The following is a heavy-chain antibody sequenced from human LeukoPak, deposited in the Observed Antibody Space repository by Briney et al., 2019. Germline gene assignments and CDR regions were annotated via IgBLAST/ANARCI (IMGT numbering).Heavy chain of an antibody. Sequence: SETLSLTCAVYGGSFSGYYWSWIRQSLPGKGLEWIGEINHSGSTNYNPSLKSRVTISVDTSKNQFSLKLNSVTAADTAVYYCARGVYIAAAQYGYWGQGTLVTVSS. CDR1: GGSFSGYY. D-gene: IGHD6-13*01. CDR2: INHSGST. V-gene: IGHV4-34*01. J-gene: IGHJ4*02. CDR3: ARGVYIAAAQYGY.